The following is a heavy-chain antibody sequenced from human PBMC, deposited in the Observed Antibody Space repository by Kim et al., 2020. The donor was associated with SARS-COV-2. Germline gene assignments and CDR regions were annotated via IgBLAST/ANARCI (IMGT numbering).Heavy chain of an antibody. Sequence: KANTNYAQKLQGRVTMTIATSTSTTYMELRNLRSDDTAVYYCAMTEYDYWGQGTLVTVSS. D-gene: IGHD2-21*02. CDR2: KANT. V-gene: IGHV1-18*01. J-gene: IGHJ4*02. CDR3: AMTEYDY.